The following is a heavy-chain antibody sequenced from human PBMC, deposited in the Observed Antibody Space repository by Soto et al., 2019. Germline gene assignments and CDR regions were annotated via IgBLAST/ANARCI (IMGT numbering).Heavy chain of an antibody. Sequence: QVQLVQSGAEVKKPGASVKVSCKASGYTFTSYAMHWVRQAPGQRLEWMGWINAGNGNTKYSQKFQGRVTITRDTSASTAYMELRSRRSDDTAVYYCARCPGGHACPGDDWGQGTLVTVSS. CDR1: GYTFTSYA. J-gene: IGHJ4*02. CDR2: INAGNGNT. V-gene: IGHV1-3*01. D-gene: IGHD2-15*01. CDR3: ARCPGGHACPGDD.